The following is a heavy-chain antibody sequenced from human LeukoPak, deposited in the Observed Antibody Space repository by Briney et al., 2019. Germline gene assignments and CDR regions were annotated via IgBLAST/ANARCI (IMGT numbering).Heavy chain of an antibody. D-gene: IGHD6-13*01. V-gene: IGHV3-73*01. Sequence: GGSLKLSCAASGFTFSGSAMHWVRQASGKGLEWVGRIRSKANSYATAYAASVKGRFTISRDNSKNTLYLQMNSLRAEDTAVYYCAKGGKGAAAGTFDYWGQGTLVTVSS. J-gene: IGHJ4*02. CDR3: AKGGKGAAAGTFDY. CDR2: IRSKANSYAT. CDR1: GFTFSGSA.